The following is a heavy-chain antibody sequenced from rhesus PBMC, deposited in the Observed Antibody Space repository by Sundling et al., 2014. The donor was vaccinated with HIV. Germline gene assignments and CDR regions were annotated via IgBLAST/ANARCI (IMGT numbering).Heavy chain of an antibody. CDR2: ISGRSGNT. CDR1: GHSISSGYY. CDR3: ARHRGYCTSGSCYVLDCDV. Sequence: QLQESGPGLVKPSETLSLTCAVSGHSISSGYYWGWIRQTPGKGLEYIGYISGRSGNTYYNPSLKSRVTVSKDTSKNQFSLKLTSVTAADTAVYYCARHRGYCTSGSCYVLDCDVWGQGALVTVSS. D-gene: IGHD2-2*01. V-gene: IGHV4-99*01. J-gene: IGHJ1*01.